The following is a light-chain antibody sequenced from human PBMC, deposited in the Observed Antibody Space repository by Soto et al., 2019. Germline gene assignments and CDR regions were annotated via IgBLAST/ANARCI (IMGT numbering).Light chain of an antibody. CDR3: HQSYTTAAIT. Sequence: DIQMTQSPSSLSASVGDRVTITCRASQSISRNLNWYQHKPGKAPQLLIYAASSLQNGVPSRFSGGGSGTEFTLSISSRQPEDFGTYYCHQSYTTAAITFGQGTRLEIK. CDR2: AAS. V-gene: IGKV1-39*01. CDR1: QSISRN. J-gene: IGKJ5*01.